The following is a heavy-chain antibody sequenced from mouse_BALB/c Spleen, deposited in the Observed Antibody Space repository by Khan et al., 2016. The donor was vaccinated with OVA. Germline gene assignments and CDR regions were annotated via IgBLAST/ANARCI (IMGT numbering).Heavy chain of an antibody. V-gene: IGHV1-77*01. D-gene: IGHD1-1*02. CDR1: GYTFTDYV. Sequence: QVQLQQSGPELVKPGASVKMSCKASGYTFTDYVINWVKQRTGQGLEWLGDIYPGSGSTYYNEKFKGKAKLTADKSSNTAYMQLSSLTFEESAVYFCARGWYSVFAYWGQGTLVTVSA. J-gene: IGHJ3*01. CDR3: ARGWYSVFAY. CDR2: IYPGSGST.